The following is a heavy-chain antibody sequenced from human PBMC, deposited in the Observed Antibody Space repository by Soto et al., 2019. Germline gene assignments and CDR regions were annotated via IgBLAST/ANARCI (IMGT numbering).Heavy chain of an antibody. CDR3: AYFDVFTGHRYGFDS. CDR2: SGSGGST. D-gene: IGHD3-9*01. Sequence: GGSLRLSCAASGFTFSNYVMSWVRQAPGKGLEWVSTSGSGGSTFYADSVKGRFTISRDNSKNTLYLQMKSLRAEDTAVYYCAYFDVFTGHRYGFDSWGQGTLVTVS. V-gene: IGHV3-23*01. J-gene: IGHJ4*02. CDR1: GFTFSNYV.